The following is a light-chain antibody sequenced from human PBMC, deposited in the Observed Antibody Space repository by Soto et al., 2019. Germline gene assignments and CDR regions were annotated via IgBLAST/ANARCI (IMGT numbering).Light chain of an antibody. CDR2: GAS. Sequence: EIVLTQSPGTLSLSPGERATLSCRVSQSLGTDYLAWYQQKPCQAPRLLIFGASRRATGIPDRFSGSGSGADFTLTISTLEPEDFAVYYCQHYAYSPPHTFGQGTKLEMK. V-gene: IGKV3-20*01. CDR3: QHYAYSPPHT. CDR1: QSLGTDY. J-gene: IGKJ2*01.